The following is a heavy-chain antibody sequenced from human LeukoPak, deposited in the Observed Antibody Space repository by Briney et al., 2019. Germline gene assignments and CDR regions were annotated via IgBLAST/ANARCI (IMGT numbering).Heavy chain of an antibody. CDR2: IYHSGST. CDR1: GYSISSGYY. D-gene: IGHD6-13*01. CDR3: ARDHSSSNFDY. V-gene: IGHV4-38-2*02. Sequence: KPSETLSLTCTVSGYSISSGYYWGWIRQPPGKGLEWIGSIYHSGSTYYNPSLKSRVTISVDTSENQFSLKLSSVTAADTAVYYCARDHSSSNFDYWGQGTLVTVSS. J-gene: IGHJ4*02.